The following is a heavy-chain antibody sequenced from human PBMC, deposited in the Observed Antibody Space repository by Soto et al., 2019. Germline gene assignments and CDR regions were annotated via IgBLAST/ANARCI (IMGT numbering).Heavy chain of an antibody. CDR3: GSVCYSASELYSFDY. V-gene: IGHV1-69*13. CDR1: SGTFISCA. Sequence: SVKVSCKASSGTFISCAVSSVRRTPGQGIEWMGGIIPIFGTATYAQKFQGRVTITADESTSTAYMELSSLRSEDTAVYYCGSVCYSASELYSFDYWGQGTLVTVSS. CDR2: IIPIFGTA. D-gene: IGHD5-12*01. J-gene: IGHJ4*02.